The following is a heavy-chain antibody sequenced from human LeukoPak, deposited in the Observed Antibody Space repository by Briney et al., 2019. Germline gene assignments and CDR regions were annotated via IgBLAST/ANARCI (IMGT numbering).Heavy chain of an antibody. CDR1: GFTLSGHW. D-gene: IGHD3-10*01. CDR3: ARSGYYNGYDY. Sequence: GGSLTLSCVASGFTLSGHWMHWVRQVPGKGLMGVSRISSDGSITTYADSVKGRFTISRDIARNTLYLQMNSLTADDTALYYCARSGYYNGYDYWGQATLVTVSS. CDR2: ISSDGSIT. J-gene: IGHJ4*02. V-gene: IGHV3-74*03.